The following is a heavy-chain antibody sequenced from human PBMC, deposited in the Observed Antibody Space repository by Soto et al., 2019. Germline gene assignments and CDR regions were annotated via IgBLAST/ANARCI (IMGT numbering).Heavy chain of an antibody. CDR3: ARDVGYYYGSGSYYYYMDV. D-gene: IGHD3-10*01. Sequence: SETLSLTCTVSGGSISSGGYYWSWIRQHPGKGLEWIGYIYYSGSTYYNPSLKSRVTISVDTSKNQFSLRLSSVTAADTAVYYFARDVGYYYGSGSYYYYMDVWGKGTTVTVSS. J-gene: IGHJ6*03. CDR2: IYYSGST. V-gene: IGHV4-31*03. CDR1: GGSISSGGYY.